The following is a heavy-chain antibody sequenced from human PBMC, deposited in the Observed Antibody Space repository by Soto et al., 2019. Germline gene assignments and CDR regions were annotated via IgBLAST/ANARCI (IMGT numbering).Heavy chain of an antibody. CDR1: GGSFSGYY. Sequence: PSETLSLTCAVYGGSFSGYYWSWIRQPPGKGLEWIGEINHSGSTNYNPSLKSRVTISVDTSKNQFSLKLSSVTAADTAVYYCARVGGYSGYDSPFDYWGQGTLVTVSS. J-gene: IGHJ4*02. CDR2: INHSGST. V-gene: IGHV4-34*01. CDR3: ARVGGYSGYDSPFDY. D-gene: IGHD5-12*01.